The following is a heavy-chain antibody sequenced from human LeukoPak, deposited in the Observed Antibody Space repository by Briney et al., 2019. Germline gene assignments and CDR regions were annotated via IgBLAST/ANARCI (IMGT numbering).Heavy chain of an antibody. CDR3: ARKGYYYDSSGYPTDAFDI. Sequence: PGGSLRLSCAASGFTFSGSALHWVRQASGKGLEWVGRIRSTANGYATAYAASVKGRFTISRDDSKNTAYLQMDSLKTEDTAVYYCARKGYYYDSSGYPTDAFDIWGQGTMVTVSS. V-gene: IGHV3-73*01. CDR1: GFTFSGSA. CDR2: IRSTANGYAT. D-gene: IGHD3-22*01. J-gene: IGHJ3*02.